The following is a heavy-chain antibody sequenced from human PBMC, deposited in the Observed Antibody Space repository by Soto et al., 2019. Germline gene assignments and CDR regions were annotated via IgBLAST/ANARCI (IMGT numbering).Heavy chain of an antibody. CDR1: GGSIRSGDYY. CDR2: IYYSGST. CDR3: AREGRSYGGTSVDY. D-gene: IGHD4-17*01. J-gene: IGHJ4*02. Sequence: SETLSLTCTVSGGSIRSGDYYWSWIRQPPGKGLEWIGYIYYSGSTYYNPSLKSRVTISVDTSKNQFSLKLISVTAADAAVYYCAREGRSYGGTSVDYGGQGTLVTVSS. V-gene: IGHV4-30-4*01.